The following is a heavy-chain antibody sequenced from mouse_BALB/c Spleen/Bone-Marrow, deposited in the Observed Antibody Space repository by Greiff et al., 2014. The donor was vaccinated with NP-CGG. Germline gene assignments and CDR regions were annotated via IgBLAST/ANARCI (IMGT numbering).Heavy chain of an antibody. D-gene: IGHD2-1*01. Sequence: LVESGAELVRPGTPVKMSCKAAGYSFTNFWIGWVKQRPGHGLEWIGDIYPKNDDANYNEKFKGRATLTVDTSSSTAYMQLSGLTSEDSAIYYCTRHYGNYDYWGQGSTLTVSS. CDR1: GYSFTNFW. CDR2: IYPKNDDA. V-gene: IGHV1-63*02. CDR3: TRHYGNYDY. J-gene: IGHJ2*01.